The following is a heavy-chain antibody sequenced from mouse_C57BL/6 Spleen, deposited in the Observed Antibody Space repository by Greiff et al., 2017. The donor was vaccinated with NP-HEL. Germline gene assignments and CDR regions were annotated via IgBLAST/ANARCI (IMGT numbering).Heavy chain of an antibody. V-gene: IGHV5-17*01. J-gene: IGHJ2*01. CDR2: ISSGSSTI. CDR1: GFTFSDYG. CDR3: ARQKGDYDYDGYFDY. Sequence: DVMLVESGGGLVKPGGSLKLSCAASGFTFSDYGMHWVRQAPEKGLEWVAYISSGSSTIYYADTVKGRFTISRDNAKNTLFLQMTSLRSEDTAMYYCARQKGDYDYDGYFDYWGQGTTLTVSS. D-gene: IGHD2-4*01.